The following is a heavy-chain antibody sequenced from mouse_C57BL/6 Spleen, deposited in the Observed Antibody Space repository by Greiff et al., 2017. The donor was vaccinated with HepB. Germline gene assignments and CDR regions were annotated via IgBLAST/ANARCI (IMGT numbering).Heavy chain of an antibody. Sequence: EVQGVESGEGLVKPGGSLKLSCAASGFTFSSYAMSWVRQTPEKRLEWVAYISSGGDYIYYADTVKGRFTISRDNARNTLYLQMSSLKSEDTAMYYCTRDEGGKTWFAYWGQGTLVTVSA. CDR1: GFTFSSYA. CDR2: ISSGGDYI. V-gene: IGHV5-9-1*02. CDR3: TRDEGGKTWFAY. J-gene: IGHJ3*01.